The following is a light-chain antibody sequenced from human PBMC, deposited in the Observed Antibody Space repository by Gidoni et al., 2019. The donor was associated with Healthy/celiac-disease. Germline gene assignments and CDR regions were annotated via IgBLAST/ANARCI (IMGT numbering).Light chain of an antibody. Sequence: DIHMTQSPSSLSASVGDRVTITCRASQSISSYLNLYQQKPGKAPKLLIYAASSLQSGVPSRFSGRGSGTDFTLTISSLQPEDFATYYCQQSYSTPTTFXXXTKLEIK. CDR2: AAS. V-gene: IGKV1-39*01. CDR3: QQSYSTPTT. CDR1: QSISSY. J-gene: IGKJ2*01.